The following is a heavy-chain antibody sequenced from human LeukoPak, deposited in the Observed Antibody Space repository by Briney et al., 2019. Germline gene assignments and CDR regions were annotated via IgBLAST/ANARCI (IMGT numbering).Heavy chain of an antibody. V-gene: IGHV3-48*01. Sequence: PGGSLRLSCVASGFTFSSYSMNWVRQAPGEGLEWVSYISSLSGTIYYADSVKGRFTISRDNAKNSVYLQMNSLRAEDTAVYYCAGERGSGSYYKTPTDYWGQGTLVTVSS. CDR2: ISSLSGTI. D-gene: IGHD3-10*01. CDR1: GFTFSSYS. J-gene: IGHJ4*02. CDR3: AGERGSGSYYKTPTDY.